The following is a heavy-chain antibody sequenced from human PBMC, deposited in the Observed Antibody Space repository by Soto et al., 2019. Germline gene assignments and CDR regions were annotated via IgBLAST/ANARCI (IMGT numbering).Heavy chain of an antibody. Sequence: SETLSLTCTVSGGSIISGGYYCIWIRQHPGKGLEWIGYIYYSGSTYYNPSLKSRVTISVDTSKNQFSLKLSSVTAADTAVYYCASPIHYCSGGSCYLRGSWFDPWGQGTLVTVSS. CDR1: GGSIISGGYY. D-gene: IGHD2-15*01. J-gene: IGHJ5*02. V-gene: IGHV4-31*03. CDR3: ASPIHYCSGGSCYLRGSWFDP. CDR2: IYYSGST.